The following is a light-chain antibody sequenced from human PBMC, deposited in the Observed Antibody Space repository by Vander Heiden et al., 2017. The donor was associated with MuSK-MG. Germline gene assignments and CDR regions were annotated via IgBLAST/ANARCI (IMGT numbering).Light chain of an antibody. Sequence: DVVMTQSPLSLPVTLGQPASISCRSSQSLVYSDGNTYLNWFQQRPGQSPRRLIYKVSNRDSGVPDRFSGSGSGTDFTLKISRVEAEDVGVYYCMQGTHWLHIFGQGTKLEIK. CDR1: QSLVYSDGNTY. CDR2: KVS. J-gene: IGKJ2*01. V-gene: IGKV2-30*01. CDR3: MQGTHWLHI.